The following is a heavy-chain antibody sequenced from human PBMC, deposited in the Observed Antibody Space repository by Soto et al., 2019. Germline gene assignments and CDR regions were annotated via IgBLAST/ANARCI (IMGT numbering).Heavy chain of an antibody. V-gene: IGHV1-46*01. CDR2: VDPRRGSA. CDR1: GYTFINYF. Sequence: QAQLLQSGAEVKKPGASVKVSCKASGYTFINYFIHWERQAPGQRLGWIGIVDPRRGSADYAQKFPGRVTMTTDVSTRTVFMDLSSLRSEDTAVYYCARSLIGNTVDLWGQGTTVIVSS. J-gene: IGHJ3*01. D-gene: IGHD1-7*01. CDR3: ARSLIGNTVDL.